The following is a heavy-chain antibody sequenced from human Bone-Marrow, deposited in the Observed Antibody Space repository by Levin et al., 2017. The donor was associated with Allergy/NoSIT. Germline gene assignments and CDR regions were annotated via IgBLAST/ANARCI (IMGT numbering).Heavy chain of an antibody. J-gene: IGHJ6*02. Sequence: SVKVSCKASGGTFSSYAISWVRQAPGQGLEWMGGIIPIFGTANYAQKFQGRVTITADETTSTAYMELSSLRSEDTAVYYCARDRYSSSPGVTLGDGMDVWGQGTTVTVSS. CDR3: ARDRYSSSPGVTLGDGMDV. CDR2: IIPIFGTA. D-gene: IGHD6-13*01. CDR1: GGTFSSYA. V-gene: IGHV1-69*13.